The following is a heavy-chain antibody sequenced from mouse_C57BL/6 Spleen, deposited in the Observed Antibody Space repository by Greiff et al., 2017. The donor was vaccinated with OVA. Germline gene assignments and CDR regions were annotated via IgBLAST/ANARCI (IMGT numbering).Heavy chain of an antibody. V-gene: IGHV1-66*01. J-gene: IGHJ1*03. CDR3: AIRLCYYGSSHWYFDV. CDR2: IYPGSGNT. CDR1: GYSFTSYY. D-gene: IGHD1-1*01. Sequence: QVQLQQSGPELVKPGASVKISCKASGYSFTSYYIHWVKQRPGQGLEWIGWIYPGSGNTKYNEKFKGKATLTADTSSSTAYMQLSSLTSEDSAVYYCAIRLCYYGSSHWYFDVWGTGTTVTVSS.